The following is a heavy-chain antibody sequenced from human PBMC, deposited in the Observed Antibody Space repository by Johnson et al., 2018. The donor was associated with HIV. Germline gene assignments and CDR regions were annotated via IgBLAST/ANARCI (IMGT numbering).Heavy chain of an antibody. V-gene: IGHV3-20*04. CDR3: AKAIAARPSGAFDI. D-gene: IGHD6-6*01. J-gene: IGHJ3*02. Sequence: VLLVESGGGVVRPGGSLRLSCTTSEFIFDDYGMSWVRQAPGKVLEWVSGINWNGDPTVYADSVKGRFTISRDNAKNSLYLQMNSLRAEDTALYYCAKAIAARPSGAFDIWGQGTMVTVSS. CDR2: INWNGDPT. CDR1: EFIFDDYG.